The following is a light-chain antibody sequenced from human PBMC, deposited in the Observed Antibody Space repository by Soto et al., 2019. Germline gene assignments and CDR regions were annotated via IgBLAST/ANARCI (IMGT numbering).Light chain of an antibody. CDR2: GAS. Sequence: EIVLTQSPGTLSLSPGERATLSCRASQSVSSSYLAWYQQKPGQAPRLLIYGASSRATGIPDRFSGSGSGTDFTLTLSRLEPEDXAVYYCQQYGTSPQTFGXGTKX. CDR1: QSVSSSY. V-gene: IGKV3-20*01. CDR3: QQYGTSPQT. J-gene: IGKJ2*01.